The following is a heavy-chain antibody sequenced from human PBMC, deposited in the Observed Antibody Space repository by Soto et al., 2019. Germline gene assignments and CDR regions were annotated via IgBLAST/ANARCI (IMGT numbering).Heavy chain of an antibody. J-gene: IGHJ6*03. CDR2: ISYDGSNK. D-gene: IGHD4-4*01. V-gene: IGHV3-30*18. CDR1: GFTFSSYG. Sequence: GGSLRLSCAASGFTFSSYGMHWVRQAPGKGLEWVAVISYDGSNKYYADSVKGRFTISRDNSKNKLYLQMNSLRAEDTAVYYCAKDSDETVTRPLYYYYYMDVWGKGTTVTVSS. CDR3: AKDSDETVTRPLYYYYYMDV.